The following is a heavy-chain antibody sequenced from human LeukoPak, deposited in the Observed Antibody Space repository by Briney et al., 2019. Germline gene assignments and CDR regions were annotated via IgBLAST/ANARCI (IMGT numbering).Heavy chain of an antibody. V-gene: IGHV4-4*07. J-gene: IGHJ5*02. D-gene: IGHD6-19*01. Sequence: SETLSLTCTVSGGSISSYYWSWIRQPAGKGLEWIGRIYTSGSTNYNPSLKSRVTMSVDTSKNLFSLKLSSVTAADTAVYYCARGSIAVAGTLSWFDPWGQGTLVTVSS. CDR1: GGSISSYY. CDR2: IYTSGST. CDR3: ARGSIAVAGTLSWFDP.